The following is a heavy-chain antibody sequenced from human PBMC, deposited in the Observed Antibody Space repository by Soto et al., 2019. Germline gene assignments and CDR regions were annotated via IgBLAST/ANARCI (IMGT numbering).Heavy chain of an antibody. Sequence: QVQMVQSGPEVKMPGASVKVSCKTSGYTFTAYGLAWLRQAPGQRPEWTGWVSTNDDRTNYARTFQGRVTMTTDRSTSTTSMELRSLGTDDTAVYYCARELNTESSAYYSFAFWGQGTVVTVSS. CDR2: VSTNDDRT. CDR3: ARELNTESSAYYSFAF. V-gene: IGHV1-18*01. CDR1: GYTFTAYG. D-gene: IGHD3-22*01. J-gene: IGHJ4*02.